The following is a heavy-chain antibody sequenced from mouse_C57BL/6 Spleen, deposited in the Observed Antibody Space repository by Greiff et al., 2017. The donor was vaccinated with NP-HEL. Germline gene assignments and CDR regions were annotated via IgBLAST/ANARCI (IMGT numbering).Heavy chain of an antibody. CDR2: INPNNGGT. V-gene: IGHV1-26*01. D-gene: IGHD2-13*01. CDR3: ARGDEAWFAY. CDR1: GYTFTDYY. Sequence: VQLKQSGPELVKPGASVKISCKASGYTFTDYYMNWVKQSHGKSLEWIGDINPNNGGTSYNQKFKGKATLTVDKSSSTAYMELRSLTSEDSAVYYCARGDEAWFAYWGQGTLVTVSA. J-gene: IGHJ3*01.